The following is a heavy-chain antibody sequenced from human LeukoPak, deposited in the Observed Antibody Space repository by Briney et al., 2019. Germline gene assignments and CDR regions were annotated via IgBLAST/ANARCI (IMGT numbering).Heavy chain of an antibody. V-gene: IGHV3-23*01. CDR2: ISGGGSST. CDR3: AKEDSAVVTPGNWFDP. J-gene: IGHJ5*02. D-gene: IGHD4-23*01. CDR1: GFTFGNYA. Sequence: GGSLRLSCSASGFTFGNYAMSWVRQAPGKGLEWASAISGGGSSTFYADSVRGRFTISRDNSNNTMFLRMDSLRAEDTGVYYCAKEDSAVVTPGNWFDPWGQGNLVTVSS.